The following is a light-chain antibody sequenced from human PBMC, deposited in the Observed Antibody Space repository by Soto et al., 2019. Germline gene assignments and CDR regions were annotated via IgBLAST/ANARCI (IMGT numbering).Light chain of an antibody. J-gene: IGKJ4*01. Sequence: EIVLTQSPGTLSLSPGERATLSCRASQSVSSYLAWYQQKPGQAPRLLVSGASSRATGIPDRFSGSGSGTQFTLTISTLEPEDFAVYYCQQSGGSPGTFGGGTKVEIK. CDR3: QQSGGSPGT. CDR1: QSVSSY. CDR2: GAS. V-gene: IGKV3-20*01.